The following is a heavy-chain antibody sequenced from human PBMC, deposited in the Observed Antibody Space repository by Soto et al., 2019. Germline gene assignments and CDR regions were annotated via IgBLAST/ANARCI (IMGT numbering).Heavy chain of an antibody. CDR3: ARGRYGDY. J-gene: IGHJ4*02. CDR1: GYAFTTYG. CDR2: ISAHNGNT. V-gene: IGHV1-18*01. D-gene: IGHD1-1*01. Sequence: QVHLVQSGAEVKKPGASVKVSCQGSGYAFTTYGITWVRQAPGQGLEWMGWISAHNGNTNYAQKLPGRVTVTRDPSTSTAYMERRSLRYDDTAVYYCARGRYGDYWGQGALVTVSS.